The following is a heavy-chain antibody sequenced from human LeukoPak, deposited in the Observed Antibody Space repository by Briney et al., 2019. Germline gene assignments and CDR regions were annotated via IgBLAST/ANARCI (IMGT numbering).Heavy chain of an antibody. CDR3: ARMGFDQWLVGALDY. CDR1: GGSISSSNW. J-gene: IGHJ4*02. CDR2: IYHSGST. V-gene: IGHV4-4*02. Sequence: PSGTLSLTCAVSGGSISSSNWWSWVRQPPGKGLEWIGEIYHSGSTNYNPSLKSRVTISVDKSKNQFSLKLSSVTAADTAVYYCARMGFDQWLVGALDYWGQGTLVTVSS. D-gene: IGHD6-19*01.